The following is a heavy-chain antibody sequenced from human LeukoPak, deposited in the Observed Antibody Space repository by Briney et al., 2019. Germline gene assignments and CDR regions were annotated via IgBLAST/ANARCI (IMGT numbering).Heavy chain of an antibody. CDR1: GGSISSGGYY. J-gene: IGHJ4*02. D-gene: IGHD6-19*01. CDR2: IYHSGST. Sequence: SETLSLTCTVSGGSISSGGYYWSWIRQPPGKGLEWIGYIYHSGSTYYNPSLKSRVTISVDRSKNQFSLKLSSVTAADTAVYYCARVSSGWKYYFDYWGQGTLVTVSS. V-gene: IGHV4-30-2*01. CDR3: ARVSSGWKYYFDY.